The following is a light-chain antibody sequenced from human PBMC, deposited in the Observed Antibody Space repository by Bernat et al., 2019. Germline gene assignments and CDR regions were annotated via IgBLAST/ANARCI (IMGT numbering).Light chain of an antibody. V-gene: IGKV3-20*01. CDR1: QSVSSSF. J-gene: IGKJ2*01. CDR3: KQYGNSPPAHT. CDR2: GAS. Sequence: EMVLTQSPGTLSLSPGERATLSCRASQSVSSSFLAWYQQKPGQAPRILIYGASSRATGIPDRFSGSVSGTDFTLTISRLEPEDFAVYYCKQYGNSPPAHTFGQGTTLEIK.